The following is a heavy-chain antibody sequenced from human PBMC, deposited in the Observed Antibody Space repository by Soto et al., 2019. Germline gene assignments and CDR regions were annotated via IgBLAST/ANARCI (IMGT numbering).Heavy chain of an antibody. CDR1: GDSISDYY. J-gene: IGHJ5*02. CDR3: ARRRAAVSGNVFDP. V-gene: IGHV4-59*08. CDR2: IYYTGNT. D-gene: IGHD6-19*01. Sequence: QVQLQESGPGLVKPSETLSLTCTVSGDSISDYYWSWIRQSPGKGLEWIGYIYYTGNTNYNPSLKSRVTXXLXTXXNQFSLKLSSVTAADTAVYYCARRRAAVSGNVFDPWGQGTLVTVSS.